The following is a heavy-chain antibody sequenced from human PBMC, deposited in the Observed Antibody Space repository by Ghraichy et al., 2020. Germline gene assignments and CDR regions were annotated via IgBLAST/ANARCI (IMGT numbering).Heavy chain of an antibody. J-gene: IGHJ4*02. D-gene: IGHD3-9*01. CDR2: ISYDGSNK. CDR3: ARDHYDILTGYHYYFDY. Sequence: GGSLRLSCAASGFTFSSYAMHWVRQAPGKGLEWVAVISYDGSNKYYADSVKGRFTISRDNSKNTLYLQMNSLRAEDTAVYYCARDHYDILTGYHYYFDYWGQGTLVTVSS. CDR1: GFTFSSYA. V-gene: IGHV3-30-3*01.